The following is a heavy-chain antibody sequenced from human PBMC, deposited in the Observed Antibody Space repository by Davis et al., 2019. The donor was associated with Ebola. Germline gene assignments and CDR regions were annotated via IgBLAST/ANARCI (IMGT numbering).Heavy chain of an antibody. CDR2: IYYSGST. CDR1: GGSISSYY. V-gene: IGHV4-59*01. CDR3: ARGIEY. J-gene: IGHJ4*02. Sequence: SETLSLTCTVSGGSISSYYWSWIRQPPGKGLEWIGYIYYSGSTNYNPSLKSRVTISVDTSKNQFSLKMSSVTAADTAVYYCARGIEYWCQGNLVTVSS.